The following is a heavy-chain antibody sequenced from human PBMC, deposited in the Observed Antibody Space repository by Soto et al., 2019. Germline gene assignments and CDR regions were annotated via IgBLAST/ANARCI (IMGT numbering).Heavy chain of an antibody. D-gene: IGHD3-10*01. Sequence: SVQLSCKWSRGAKSSYAISCVRQAPGQGLEWMGGIIPIFGTANYAQKFQGRVTITADESTSTAYMELSSLRSEDTAVYYCARDITMVRGVIMPTREGYYYGMDVWGQGTTVTVSS. CDR1: RGAKSSYA. V-gene: IGHV1-69*01. CDR2: IIPIFGTA. CDR3: ARDITMVRGVIMPTREGYYYGMDV. J-gene: IGHJ6*02.